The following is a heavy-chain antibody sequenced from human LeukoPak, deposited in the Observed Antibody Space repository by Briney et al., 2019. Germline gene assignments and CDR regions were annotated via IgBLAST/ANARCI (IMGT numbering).Heavy chain of an antibody. CDR1: GFTFSSYA. CDR3: ARDQRDIVADIGGPGY. J-gene: IGHJ4*02. CDR2: IWYDGSNK. D-gene: IGHD5-12*01. Sequence: GGSLRLSCVASGFTFSSYAMHWVRQAPGKGLEWVAFIWYDGSNKYYAESVKGRFTISRDNSKNPVYLQMNSLRAEDTAVYYCARDQRDIVADIGGPGYWGQGTLVTVSS. V-gene: IGHV3-33*01.